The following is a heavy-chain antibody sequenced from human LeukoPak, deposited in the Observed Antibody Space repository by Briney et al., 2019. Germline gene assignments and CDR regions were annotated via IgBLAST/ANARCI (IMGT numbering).Heavy chain of an antibody. V-gene: IGHV4-34*01. J-gene: IGHJ4*02. CDR3: ARDRYYYDSSGYHMNLFDY. D-gene: IGHD3-22*01. Sequence: SETLSLTCAVYGGSFSGYYWNWIRQPPGKGREWIGEINHSGSTNYNPSLKSRVTISVDTSKNQFSLKLSSVTAADTAVYYCARDRYYYDSSGYHMNLFDYWGQGTLVTVSS. CDR2: INHSGST. CDR1: GGSFSGYY.